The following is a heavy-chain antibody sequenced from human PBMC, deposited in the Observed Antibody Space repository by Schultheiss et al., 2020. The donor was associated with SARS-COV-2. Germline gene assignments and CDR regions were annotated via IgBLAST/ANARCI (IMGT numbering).Heavy chain of an antibody. D-gene: IGHD6-13*01. J-gene: IGHJ2*01. V-gene: IGHV4-39*07. CDR3: ARGIAAADSPHWYFDL. Sequence: TLSLTCTVSGGSISSSSYYWGWIRQPPGKGLEWIGYIYYSGSTYYNPSLKSRVTISVDTSNNQFSLKLSSVTAADTAVYYCARGIAAADSPHWYFDLWGRGTLVTVSS. CDR2: IYYSGST. CDR1: GGSISSSSYY.